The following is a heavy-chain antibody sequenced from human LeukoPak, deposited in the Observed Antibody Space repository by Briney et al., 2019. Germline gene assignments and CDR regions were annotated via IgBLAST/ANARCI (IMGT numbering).Heavy chain of an antibody. J-gene: IGHJ6*03. D-gene: IGHD6-6*01. V-gene: IGHV3-30*01. CDR3: ARGPYFEYSSSLSYYYYYMDV. CDR2: ISYDRSNK. CDR1: GFTFSSYA. Sequence: QTGGSLRLSCAASGFTFSSYAMHWVRQAPGKGLEWVAVISYDRSNKYYADSVKGRFTISRDNSKNTLYLQMNSLRAEDTAVYYCARGPYFEYSSSLSYYYYYMDVWGKGTTVTVSS.